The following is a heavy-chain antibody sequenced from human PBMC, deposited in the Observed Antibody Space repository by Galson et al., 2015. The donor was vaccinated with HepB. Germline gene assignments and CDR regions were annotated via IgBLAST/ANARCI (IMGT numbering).Heavy chain of an antibody. J-gene: IGHJ6*02. V-gene: IGHV3-30*04. CDR2: ISYDGSNK. CDR3: ARDSYGMDV. CDR1: GFIFSTYS. Sequence: SLRLSCAASGFIFSTYSMHWVRQAPGKGLEWVAVISYDGSNKYYADSVKGRFTISRDDSKNTLYLQMNSLRTEDTAVYYCARDSYGMDVRGQGTTVTVSS.